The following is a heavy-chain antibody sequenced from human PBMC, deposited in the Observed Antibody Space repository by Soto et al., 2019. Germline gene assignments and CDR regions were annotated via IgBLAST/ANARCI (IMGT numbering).Heavy chain of an antibody. J-gene: IGHJ4*02. CDR2: IYANGGP. D-gene: IGHD3-10*01. V-gene: IGHV4-4*07. CDR3: ARAYGSGRAYDH. Sequence: QVQLQESGPGLVKPAETLSLTFTSSGDSVSNYDWTWIRQPACKDLDSLGHIYANGGPTYKPYLKSRVKLSLATSNNQVSLNLASVPAMDTAVYYCARAYGSGRAYDHWGQGTLVTVSS. CDR1: GDSVSNYD.